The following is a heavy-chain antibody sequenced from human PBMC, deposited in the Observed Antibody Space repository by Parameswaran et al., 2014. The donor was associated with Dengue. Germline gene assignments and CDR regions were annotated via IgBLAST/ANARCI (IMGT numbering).Heavy chain of an antibody. Sequence: WIRQPPGKGLEWVSYISSSSSIYYADSVKGRFTISRDNAKNSLYLQMNSLRVEDTAVYYCAREAIDWGQGTLVTVSS. CDR3: AREAID. V-gene: IGHV3-69-1*01. J-gene: IGHJ4*02. CDR2: ISSSSSI.